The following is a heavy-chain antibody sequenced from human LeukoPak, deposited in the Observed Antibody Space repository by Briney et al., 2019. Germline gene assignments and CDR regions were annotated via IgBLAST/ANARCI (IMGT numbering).Heavy chain of an antibody. CDR1: GYXFTDYY. J-gene: IGHJ4*02. CDR2: INPNSGGT. Sequence: ASVKVSCKASGYXFTDYYMHWVRQAPGQGLEWMGWINPNSGGTNYAQKFQGSVTMTRDTSISTAYMELSRLRFDDTAVYYCARHGFDFWGQGTLVTVSS. V-gene: IGHV1-2*02. CDR3: ARHGFDF.